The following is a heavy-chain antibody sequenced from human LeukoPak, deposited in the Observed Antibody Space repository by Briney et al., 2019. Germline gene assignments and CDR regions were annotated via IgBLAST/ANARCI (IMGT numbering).Heavy chain of an antibody. D-gene: IGHD3-22*01. V-gene: IGHV3-48*01. Sequence: GGSLRLSCAASGFTFSSYSMNWVRQAPGKGLEWVSYISSSSTIYYADSVKGRFTISRDNAKNSLYLQMNSLRAEDTAVYYCARVGDPYYYDSSGYHPGGRDYWGQGALVTVSS. CDR1: GFTFSSYS. CDR2: ISSSSTI. J-gene: IGHJ4*02. CDR3: ARVGDPYYYDSSGYHPGGRDY.